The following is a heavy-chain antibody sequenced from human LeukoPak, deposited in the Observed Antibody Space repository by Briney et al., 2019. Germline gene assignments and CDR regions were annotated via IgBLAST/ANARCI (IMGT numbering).Heavy chain of an antibody. Sequence: SETLSLTCSVSGVPISSRSYYWGWIRQPPGKGLEWIGSMYFSGTTYYNPSPKSRVTMSVHTPDNHLSLKLTSVTATDTAVYYCARHLRFGSSALPRDVFDIWGRGTVVSVSS. J-gene: IGHJ3*02. CDR2: MYFSGTT. V-gene: IGHV4-39*01. CDR3: ARHLRFGSSALPRDVFDI. D-gene: IGHD1-26*01. CDR1: GVPISSRSYY.